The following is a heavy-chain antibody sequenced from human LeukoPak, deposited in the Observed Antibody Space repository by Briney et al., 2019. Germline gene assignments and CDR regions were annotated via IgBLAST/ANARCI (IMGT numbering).Heavy chain of an antibody. CDR2: INPNSGGT. CDR1: GYTFTGYY. V-gene: IGHV1-2*02. Sequence: ASVKVSCKASGYTFTGYYMHWVRQAPGQGLEWMGWINPNSGGTNYAQKFQGRVTMTRDTSISTGNMELSRLRSDDTAVYYCATLVIAVAGGFGDYWGQGTLVTVSS. D-gene: IGHD6-19*01. CDR3: ATLVIAVAGGFGDY. J-gene: IGHJ4*02.